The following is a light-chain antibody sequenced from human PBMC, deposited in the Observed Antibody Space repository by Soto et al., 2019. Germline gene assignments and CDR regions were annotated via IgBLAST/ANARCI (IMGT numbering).Light chain of an antibody. CDR2: DVN. J-gene: IGLJ1*01. Sequence: QSVLTQPPSVSGSPGQSVAISCTGTSSDIGAYNRVSWCQQPPGTAPKLMIYDVNNRPSGVPDRFSWSRSGGTASLTISGLQADDEAHYYCSSFTSSNTYAFGSGTKVTVL. V-gene: IGLV2-18*02. CDR1: SSDIGAYNR. CDR3: SSFTSSNTYA.